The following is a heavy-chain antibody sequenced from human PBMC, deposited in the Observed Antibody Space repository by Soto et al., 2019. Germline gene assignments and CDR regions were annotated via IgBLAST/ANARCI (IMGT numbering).Heavy chain of an antibody. V-gene: IGHV3-66*01. CDR1: GFTVSSNY. CDR3: ATGVRSLYYFDY. Sequence: PGGSLRLSCAASGFTVSSNYMSWVRQAPGKGLEWVSVIYIGGVTYYADSVRGRFTISRDNSKNTLYLQMNSLRAEDTAVYYCATGVRSLYYFDYWGQGTLVTVSS. CDR2: IYIGGVT. J-gene: IGHJ4*02.